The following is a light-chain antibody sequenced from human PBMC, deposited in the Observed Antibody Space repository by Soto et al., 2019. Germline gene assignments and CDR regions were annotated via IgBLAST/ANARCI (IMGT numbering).Light chain of an antibody. CDR3: ETWDSNTLV. CDR2: LEGSGSY. CDR1: SGHSSYI. J-gene: IGLJ2*01. V-gene: IGLV4-60*03. Sequence: QLVLTQSSSASASLGSSVKLTCTLSSGHSSYIIAWHQQQPGKAPRYLMKLEGSGSYNKGSGVPDRFSDSSSGADRYLTISNLQSEDEADYYCETWDSNTLVFGGGTKLTVL.